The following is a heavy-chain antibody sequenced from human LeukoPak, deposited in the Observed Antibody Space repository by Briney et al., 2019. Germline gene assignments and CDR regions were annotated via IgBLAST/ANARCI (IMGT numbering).Heavy chain of an antibody. D-gene: IGHD4-23*01. CDR3: ARVGVDYSGNIIKYFFDY. Sequence: PSETLSHTCTVSGGSTSSYQWSWIRQPPGKGLEWIGNIYYSGSANYNPSLESRVIISVDTSKNQFSLKLSPVTAADTAVYYCARVGVDYSGNIIKYFFDYWGQGTLVTVSS. V-gene: IGHV4-59*01. J-gene: IGHJ4*02. CDR2: IYYSGSA. CDR1: GGSTSSYQ.